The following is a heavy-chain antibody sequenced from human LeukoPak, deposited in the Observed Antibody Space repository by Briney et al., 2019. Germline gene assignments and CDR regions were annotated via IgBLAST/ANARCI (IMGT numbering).Heavy chain of an antibody. Sequence: PSETLSLTCTVSGGSISSSSYYWGWIRQPPGKGLEWIGSIYYSGSTYYNPSLKSRVTISVDTSKNQFSLKLSSVTAADTAVYYCARVRVVPYYFDHWGQGTLVTVPS. V-gene: IGHV4-39*01. CDR3: ARVRVVPYYFDH. J-gene: IGHJ4*02. D-gene: IGHD3-3*01. CDR2: IYYSGST. CDR1: GGSISSSSYY.